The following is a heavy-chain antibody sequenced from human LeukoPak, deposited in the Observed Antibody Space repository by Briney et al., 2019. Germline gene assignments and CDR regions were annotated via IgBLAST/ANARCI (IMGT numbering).Heavy chain of an antibody. V-gene: IGHV7-4-1*02. Sequence: ASVKVSCKASGGTFTSYAISWVRQAPGQGLEWMGWINTNTGNPTYAQGFTGRFVFSLDTSVSTAYLQISSLKAEDTAVYYCASSLSGSSWYVRWFDPWGQGTLVTVSS. J-gene: IGHJ5*02. CDR3: ASSLSGSSWYVRWFDP. CDR2: INTNTGNP. CDR1: GGTFTSYA. D-gene: IGHD6-13*01.